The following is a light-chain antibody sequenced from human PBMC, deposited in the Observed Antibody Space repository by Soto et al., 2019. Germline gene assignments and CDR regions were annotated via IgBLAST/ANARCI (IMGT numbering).Light chain of an antibody. CDR3: QQYKTYPWT. J-gene: IGKJ1*01. CDR1: QMISIS. CDR2: MAS. V-gene: IGKV1-5*03. Sequence: DIQMTLSPSTLSASVGDRVTITCRASQMISISLAWYQQKLGRPPKLLIYMASSLESGVPSRFSGSSSGTEFTLTISSLQTDDFATYYCQQYKTYPWTFGQGTKVDIK.